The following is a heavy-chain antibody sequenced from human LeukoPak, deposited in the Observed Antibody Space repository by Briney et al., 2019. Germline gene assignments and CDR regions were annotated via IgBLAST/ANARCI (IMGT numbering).Heavy chain of an antibody. CDR1: GFSFSNSG. CDR3: VKDGEWTFDV. Sequence: GGSLRLSCAASGFSFSNSGMHWVRQAPGKGLEWVAFIGQDGTTKYNVDSAKGRFTIPGDNPKKMAYLQMNNLRAEDTAIYYCVKDGEWTFDVWGQGTMVTVS. J-gene: IGHJ3*01. CDR2: IGQDGTTK. V-gene: IGHV3-30*02. D-gene: IGHD3-3*01.